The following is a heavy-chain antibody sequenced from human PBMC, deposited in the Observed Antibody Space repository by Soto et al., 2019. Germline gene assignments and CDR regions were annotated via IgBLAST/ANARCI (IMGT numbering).Heavy chain of an antibody. Sequence: EVQLLESGGGLVQPGGSLRLSCAASGFTFTSYAMRWLRQAPGKGLEWVSAISGSGGSTYYADSVKGRFTISRDNSKNTLYRQMNSLRAEDTAVYYCAKQDESIAASFDYWGQGTLVTVSS. D-gene: IGHD6-6*01. CDR3: AKQDESIAASFDY. CDR1: GFTFTSYA. V-gene: IGHV3-23*01. CDR2: ISGSGGST. J-gene: IGHJ4*02.